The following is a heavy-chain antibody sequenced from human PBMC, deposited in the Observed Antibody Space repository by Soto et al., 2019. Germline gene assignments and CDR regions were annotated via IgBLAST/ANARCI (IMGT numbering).Heavy chain of an antibody. J-gene: IGHJ4*02. D-gene: IGHD3-10*01. CDR1: GFTFDDFA. V-gene: IGHV3-9*01. CDR2: ISWNSAMI. CDR3: AKDNRADRGAFDY. Sequence: EVQLVESGGGLVQPARSLRLSWADSGFTFDDFAMHWVRRAPGKGQEWVSGISWNSAMIGYADSVKGRFTISRDNAKNSLYLQMNSLRPEDTALYFCAKDNRADRGAFDYWGQGTLVSVFS.